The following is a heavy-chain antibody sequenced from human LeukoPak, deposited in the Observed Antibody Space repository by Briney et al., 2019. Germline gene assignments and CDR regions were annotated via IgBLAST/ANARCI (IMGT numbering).Heavy chain of an antibody. CDR2: IIPIFGTA. Sequence: SVKVSCKASGGTFSSYAISWVRQAPGQGLEWMGGIIPIFGTANYAQKFQGRVTITADESTSTACMELSSLRSEDTAVYYCARDRDSSGFQSQLDYWGQGTLVTVSS. D-gene: IGHD3-22*01. J-gene: IGHJ4*02. CDR3: ARDRDSSGFQSQLDY. CDR1: GGTFSSYA. V-gene: IGHV1-69*13.